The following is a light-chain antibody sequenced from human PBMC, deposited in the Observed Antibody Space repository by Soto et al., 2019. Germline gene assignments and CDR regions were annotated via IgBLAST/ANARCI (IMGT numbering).Light chain of an antibody. CDR3: STWDDSLNAQV. CDR1: SSNIGSRA. J-gene: IGLJ2*01. Sequence: QSVLTHPPSASGTPGQRVTISCSGSSSNIGSRAVNWYQQVPGTAPKLLIYGNDQRPSGIPDRFFGSKSGTSASMAISGLQSEDEADYYCSTWDDSLNAQVFGGGTKVTVL. V-gene: IGLV1-44*01. CDR2: GND.